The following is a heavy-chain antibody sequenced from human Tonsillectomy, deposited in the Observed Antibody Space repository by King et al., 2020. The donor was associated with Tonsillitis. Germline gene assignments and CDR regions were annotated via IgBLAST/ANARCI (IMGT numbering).Heavy chain of an antibody. V-gene: IGHV4-30-2*01. CDR1: GGSISSGGYS. CDR3: ARIVYDYGDYRVGYFDY. J-gene: IGHJ4*02. CDR2: IYHSGST. Sequence: QLQESGSGLVKPSQTLSLTCAVSGGSISSGGYSWSWIRQPPGKGLEWIGYIYHSGSTYYNPSLKSRVTISVDRSKNQFSLKLSSVTAADTAVYYCARIVYDYGDYRVGYFDYWGQGTLVTVSS. D-gene: IGHD4-17*01.